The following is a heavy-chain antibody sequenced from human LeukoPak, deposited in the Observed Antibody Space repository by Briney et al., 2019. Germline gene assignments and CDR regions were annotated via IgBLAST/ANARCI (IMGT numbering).Heavy chain of an antibody. CDR1: GYTFTGYY. J-gene: IGHJ4*02. CDR3: AREPSYCSGGSCFDY. V-gene: IGHV1-2*02. Sequence: GASVKVSCKASGYTFTGYYMHWVRQAPGQGLEWMGWINPNSGGTNYAQKFQGRVTMTRDTSISTAYMELSRLRSDDTAVYYCAREPSYCSGGSCFDYWGQGTLITVSS. D-gene: IGHD2-15*01. CDR2: INPNSGGT.